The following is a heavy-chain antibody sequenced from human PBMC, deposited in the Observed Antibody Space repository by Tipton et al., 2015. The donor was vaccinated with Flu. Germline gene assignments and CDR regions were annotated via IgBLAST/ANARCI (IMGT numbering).Heavy chain of an antibody. CDR2: IYYAGGI. D-gene: IGHD2-21*01. CDR1: GGSISSYY. J-gene: IGHJ4*02. V-gene: IGHV4-59*03. CDR3: AASPWGLHGDSYFEL. Sequence: TLSLTCTVSGGSISSYYWGWIRQSPGKGLEWIAYIYYAGGINYNPSLKSRATISVDTPRNQFSLKLSAVTAPYTAVYYCAASPWGLHGDSYFELWGRGALVTVSS.